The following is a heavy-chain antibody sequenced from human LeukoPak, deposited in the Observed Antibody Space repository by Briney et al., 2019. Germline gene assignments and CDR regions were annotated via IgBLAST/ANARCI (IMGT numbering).Heavy chain of an antibody. CDR2: ISANNGKT. Sequence: GASVKVSCKASGYTFTSYGISWVRQAPGQGLEWMGWISANNGKTNYAQKLQGRVTMTTDTSTSTAYMELRSLRSDDTAVYYCARDPPGNMITFGGVIAPPFDYWGQGTLVIVSS. J-gene: IGHJ4*02. CDR3: ARDPPGNMITFGGVIAPPFDY. D-gene: IGHD3-16*02. CDR1: GYTFTSYG. V-gene: IGHV1-18*01.